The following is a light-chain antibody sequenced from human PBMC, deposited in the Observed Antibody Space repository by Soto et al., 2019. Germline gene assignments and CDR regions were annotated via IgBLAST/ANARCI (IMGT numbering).Light chain of an antibody. CDR2: DAY. J-gene: IGKJ2*01. CDR3: LQWFNWPRVA. CDR1: QRVSSY. V-gene: IGKV3-11*01. Sequence: EIVLTQSPATLSLSPGERATLSCRASQRVSSYLAWYQQKPGQAPRLIISDAYNRATGIPTRFSGGGSGTDVSLAFSSLEPEDFAVYYCLQWFNWPRVAFGQGNKLEIK.